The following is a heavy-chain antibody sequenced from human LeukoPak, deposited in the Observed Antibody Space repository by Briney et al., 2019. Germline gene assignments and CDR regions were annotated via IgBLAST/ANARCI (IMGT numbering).Heavy chain of an antibody. J-gene: IGHJ6*03. CDR1: GGTISSYA. CDR3: ASSRGDYDSSGYYFYYYMDV. D-gene: IGHD3-22*01. V-gene: IGHV1-69*13. CDR2: IIPTFDTT. Sequence: GASVKVSCKASGGTISSYAISWVRQAPGQGLEWMGGIIPTFDTTDYAQKFQGRVTITADASASTAYMELSSLRSEDTAVYYCASSRGDYDSSGYYFYYYMDVWGKGTTVTISS.